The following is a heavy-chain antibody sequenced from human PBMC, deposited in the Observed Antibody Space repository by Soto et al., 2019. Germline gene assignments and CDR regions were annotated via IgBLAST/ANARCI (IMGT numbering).Heavy chain of an antibody. J-gene: IGHJ6*02. CDR2: INAGNGNT. Sequence: ASVKVSCKASGYTFTSYAMHWVRQAPGQRLGWMGWINAGNGNTKYSQKFQGRVTITRDTSASTAYMELSSLRSEDTAVYYCARDVPSQDQLLYGMDVWGQGTTVTVSS. V-gene: IGHV1-3*01. CDR3: ARDVPSQDQLLYGMDV. CDR1: GYTFTSYA. D-gene: IGHD2-2*01.